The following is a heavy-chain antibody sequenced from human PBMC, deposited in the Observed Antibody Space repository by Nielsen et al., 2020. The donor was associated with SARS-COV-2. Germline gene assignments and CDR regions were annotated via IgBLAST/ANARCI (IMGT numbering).Heavy chain of an antibody. CDR1: GFTFSSYA. CDR3: ARMGIDSGSYSDY. D-gene: IGHD1-26*01. CDR2: ISYDGSNK. Sequence: GGSLRLSCAASGFTFSSYAMHWARQAPGKGLEWVAVISYDGSNKYYADSVKGRFTISRDNSKNTLYLQMNSLRAEDTAVYYCARMGIDSGSYSDYWGQGTLVTVSS. V-gene: IGHV3-30*04. J-gene: IGHJ4*02.